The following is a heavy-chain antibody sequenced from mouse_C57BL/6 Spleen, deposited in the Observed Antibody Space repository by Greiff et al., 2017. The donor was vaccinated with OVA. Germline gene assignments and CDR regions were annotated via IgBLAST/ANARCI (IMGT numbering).Heavy chain of an antibody. D-gene: IGHD4-1*02. CDR2: IDPSDSYT. Sequence: QVQLQQPGAELEMPGASVKLSCKASGYTFTSYWMHWVKQRPGQGLEWIGEIDPSDSYTNYNQKFKGKSTLTVDKSSSTAYMQLSSLTSEDSAVYYCARQLGHWFAYWGQGTLVTVSA. J-gene: IGHJ3*01. V-gene: IGHV1-69*01. CDR3: ARQLGHWFAY. CDR1: GYTFTSYW.